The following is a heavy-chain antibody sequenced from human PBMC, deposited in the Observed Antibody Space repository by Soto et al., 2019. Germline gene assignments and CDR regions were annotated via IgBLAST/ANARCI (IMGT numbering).Heavy chain of an antibody. V-gene: IGHV3-53*04. CDR1: GFTVSSNY. CDR3: AREVGHGWFDP. J-gene: IGHJ5*02. CDR2: IYSGGGT. Sequence: EVQLVESGGGLVQPGGSLRLSCAASGFTVSSNYMSWVRQAPGKGLEWVSVIYSGGGTYYADSVKGRFTISRHNSKSTLYLQMNSLRAEDTAVYYCAREVGHGWFDPWGQGTLVTVSS.